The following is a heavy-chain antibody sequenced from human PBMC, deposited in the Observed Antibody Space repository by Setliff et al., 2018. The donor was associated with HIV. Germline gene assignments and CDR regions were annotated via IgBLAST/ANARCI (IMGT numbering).Heavy chain of an antibody. CDR1: GGSISSGGYS. J-gene: IGHJ6*02. Sequence: SQTLSLTCVVSGGSISSGGYSWTWIRQPPGKGLVWIGYIFHSGTSYYNQSLKSRVTISPDRSGNQVSLTLTSVTAADTAVYYCARARGYNYLNSYYGMDVWGQGAAVTVSS. D-gene: IGHD1-1*01. CDR3: ARARGYNYLNSYYGMDV. CDR2: IFHSGTS. V-gene: IGHV4-30-2*01.